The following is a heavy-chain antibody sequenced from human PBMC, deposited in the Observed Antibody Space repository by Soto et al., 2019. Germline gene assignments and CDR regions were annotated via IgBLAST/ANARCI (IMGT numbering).Heavy chain of an antibody. CDR1: GFTFSSYS. Sequence: EVQLVESGGGLVKPGGSLRLSCAASGFTFSSYSMNWVRHAPGKGLEWVSSINYKSHIDYADSVKGRFTISRDNAKNSLFLQMNSLSAEDTAVYFCARDLIYAGYYYYMDVWGIGTTVTVSS. CDR2: INYKSHI. V-gene: IGHV3-21*01. D-gene: IGHD3-10*01. CDR3: ARDLIYAGYYYYMDV. J-gene: IGHJ6*03.